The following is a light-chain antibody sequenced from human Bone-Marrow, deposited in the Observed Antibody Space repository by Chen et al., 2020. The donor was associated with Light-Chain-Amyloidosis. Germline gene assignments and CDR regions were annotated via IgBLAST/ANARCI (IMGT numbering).Light chain of an antibody. CDR2: DDS. Sequence: SYLLTQPSPVSVARGETPTRPCRGNNIGSTIEPWYQQTPGQAPLLVVYDDSDRPSGIPERLSGSNSGNTATLTISRVEAGDEADYYCQVWDRSSDRPVFGGGTKLTVL. CDR3: QVWDRSSDRPV. J-gene: IGLJ3*02. V-gene: IGLV3-21*02. CDR1: NIGSTI.